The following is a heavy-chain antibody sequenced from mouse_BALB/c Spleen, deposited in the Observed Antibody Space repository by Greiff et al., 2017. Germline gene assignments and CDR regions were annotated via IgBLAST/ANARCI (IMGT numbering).Heavy chain of an antibody. CDR3: TAADYGYAMDY. CDR1: GYSFTSYW. D-gene: IGHD1-1*01. V-gene: IGHV1-5*01. Sequence: VQLQQSGTVLARPGASVKMSCKASGYSFTSYWMHWVKQRPGQGLEWIGAIYPGNSDTSYNQKFKGKAKLTAVTSASTAYMELSSLTNEDSAVYYCTAADYGYAMDYWGQGTSVTGSS. CDR2: IYPGNSDT. J-gene: IGHJ4*01.